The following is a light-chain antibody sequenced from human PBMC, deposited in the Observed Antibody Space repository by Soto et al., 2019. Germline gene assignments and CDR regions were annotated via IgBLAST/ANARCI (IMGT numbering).Light chain of an antibody. CDR1: SSDVGSYNH. CDR2: DVD. J-gene: IGLJ1*01. Sequence: QSALTQPASVSGSPGQSITISCTGTSSDVGSYNHLSWYQHHPGKAPRLMIYDVDKRPSGVSTRFSGSKSGNTASLTISGLQAEGEADYYCCSYAGSRVYVFGSGTKVTVL. CDR3: CSYAGSRVYV. V-gene: IGLV2-23*02.